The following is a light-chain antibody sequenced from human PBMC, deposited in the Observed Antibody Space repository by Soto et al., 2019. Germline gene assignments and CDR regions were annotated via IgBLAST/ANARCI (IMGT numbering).Light chain of an antibody. CDR1: SSNIGAGYD. CDR2: GNS. CDR3: QSYDSSLSGYV. V-gene: IGLV1-40*01. Sequence: QSVLTQPPSVSGAPGQMVTISCTGSSSNIGAGYDVHWYQQLPGTAPKLLIYGNSNRHSGVPDRFSGSKSGTSASLAITGLQAEDEADYYCQSYDSSLSGYVFGPGTKLTVL. J-gene: IGLJ1*01.